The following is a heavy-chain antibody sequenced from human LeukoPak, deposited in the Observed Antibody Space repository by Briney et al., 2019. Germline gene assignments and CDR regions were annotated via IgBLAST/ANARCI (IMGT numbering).Heavy chain of an antibody. D-gene: IGHD4-17*01. CDR3: ARRAGEYSHPYDY. V-gene: IGHV1-24*01. Sequence: ASVKVSCKVSGYTLTELSMHWVRQAPGKGLEWMGGFDPEDGETIYAQKFQGRVTMTTDTSTSTAYMELRSLRADDTAVYYCARRAGEYSHPYDYWGQGTLVTVSS. CDR2: FDPEDGET. J-gene: IGHJ4*02. CDR1: GYTLTELS.